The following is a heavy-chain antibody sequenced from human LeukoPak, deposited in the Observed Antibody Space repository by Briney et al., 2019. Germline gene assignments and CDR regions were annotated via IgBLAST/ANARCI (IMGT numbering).Heavy chain of an antibody. V-gene: IGHV1-2*02. CDR2: INPNSGGT. D-gene: IGHD2-15*01. CDR1: GYTFTGYY. CDR3: ARVDPHCSGGSCYETRFDP. Sequence: ASVKVSCTASGYTFTGYYMHWVRQAPGQGLEWLGWINPNSGGTNYAQKFQGRVTMTRDTSISTAYMELSRLRSDDTAVYYCARVDPHCSGGSCYETRFDPWGQGTLVTVSS. J-gene: IGHJ5*02.